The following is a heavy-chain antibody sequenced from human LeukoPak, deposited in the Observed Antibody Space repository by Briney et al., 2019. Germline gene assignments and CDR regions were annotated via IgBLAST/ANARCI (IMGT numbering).Heavy chain of an antibody. J-gene: IGHJ5*02. CDR3: ARGCGGNCYGWLDP. CDR1: GFTFSSYG. Sequence: PARSLRLSCAASGFTFSSYGMHWVRQAPGKGLEWVAVIWYDGSNKYYADSVKGRFTISRDNSKNTLYLQMDSLRVEDTAVYYCARGCGGNCYGWLDPWGQGTVVTVSS. D-gene: IGHD2-21*02. CDR2: IWYDGSNK. V-gene: IGHV3-33*01.